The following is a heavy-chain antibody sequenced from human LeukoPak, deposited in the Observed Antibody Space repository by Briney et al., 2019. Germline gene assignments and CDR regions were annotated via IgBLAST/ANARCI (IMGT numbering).Heavy chain of an antibody. D-gene: IGHD1-26*01. V-gene: IGHV4-61*01. Sequence: SETLSLTCTVSGGSVSSGSYYWSWIRQPPGKGLEWIGYIYYSGSTNYNPSLKSRVAISVDTSKNQFSLKLSSVTAADTAVYYCASNLSGSYYNWFDPWGQGTLVTVSS. CDR1: GGSVSSGSYY. CDR2: IYYSGST. J-gene: IGHJ5*02. CDR3: ASNLSGSYYNWFDP.